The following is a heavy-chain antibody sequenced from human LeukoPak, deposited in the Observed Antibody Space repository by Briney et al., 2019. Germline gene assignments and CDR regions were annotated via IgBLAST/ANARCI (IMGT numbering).Heavy chain of an antibody. CDR3: ARVYGSTVVTTNWFDP. CDR1: GGSISSGGYY. V-gene: IGHV4-31*03. J-gene: IGHJ5*02. D-gene: IGHD4-23*01. CDR2: IYYSGST. Sequence: SETLSLTCTVSGGSISSGGYYWSWIRQHPGKGLEWIGYIYYSGSTYYNPSLKSRVTISVDTSKNQFSLKLSSVTAADTAAYYCARVYGSTVVTTNWFDPWGQGTLVTVSS.